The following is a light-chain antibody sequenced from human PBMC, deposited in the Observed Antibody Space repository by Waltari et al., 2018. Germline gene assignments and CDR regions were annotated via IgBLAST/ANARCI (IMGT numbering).Light chain of an antibody. CDR2: KAS. V-gene: IGKV1-5*03. J-gene: IGKJ1*01. CDR3: QQYDSAPRT. CDR1: QGISSW. Sequence: DIQMTQSTSSLSSSLGDRIPLPSRASQGISSWLAWYQQKPGKAPRLLIYKASSMQSGVPARFRGSGSGTDFTLTISRLQPEDFATYYCQQYDSAPRTFGQGTKVEIK.